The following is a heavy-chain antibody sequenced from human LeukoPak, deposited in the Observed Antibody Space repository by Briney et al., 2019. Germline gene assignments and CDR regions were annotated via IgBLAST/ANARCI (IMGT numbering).Heavy chain of an antibody. D-gene: IGHD2-2*01. CDR1: GFTFSSYA. CDR2: ISGSGGST. V-gene: IGHV3-23*01. J-gene: IGHJ4*02. CDR3: AKDRRPYCSSTSCYDY. Sequence: GGSLRLSCAASGFTFSSYAMSWVRQAPGKGLEWVSAISGSGGSTYYADSVKGRFTISRDNSKNTLYLQMNSLRAEDTAVYYCAKDRRPYCSSTSCYDYWGQGTLVTVSS.